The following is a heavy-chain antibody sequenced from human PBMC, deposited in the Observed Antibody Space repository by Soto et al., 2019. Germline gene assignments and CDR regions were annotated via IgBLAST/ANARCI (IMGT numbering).Heavy chain of an antibody. CDR1: GFVFSSYA. D-gene: IGHD2-21*02. V-gene: IGHV3-30-3*01. CDR2: ISYDGSIK. J-gene: IGHJ5*02. Sequence: GVSLRLSCAASGFVFSSYAMHWVRQAPGKGLEWVTAISYDGSIKYYADSVKGRLTISRDNSKSTLYIQINSLRDEDTAVYYCARESGRPYSDCLRYNWFDPRCPGALVTVFS. CDR3: ARESGRPYSDCLRYNWFDP.